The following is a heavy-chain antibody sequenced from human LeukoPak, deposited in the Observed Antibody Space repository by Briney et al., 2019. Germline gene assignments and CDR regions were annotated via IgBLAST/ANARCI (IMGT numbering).Heavy chain of an antibody. CDR1: GASIINYS. D-gene: IGHD2-2*01. CDR2: FSLGGSGTT. CDR3: ARAPRAYCSTTGSCFQDY. V-gene: IGHV4-59*12. J-gene: IGHJ4*02. Sequence: SETLSLTCIVSGASIINYSWNWLRQSPGKGLEWIGYFSLGGSGTTSYTSSLKSRVTMSVDTSKNQFSLKLSSVTAADTAVYFCARAPRAYCSTTGSCFQDYWGQGTLVTVSS.